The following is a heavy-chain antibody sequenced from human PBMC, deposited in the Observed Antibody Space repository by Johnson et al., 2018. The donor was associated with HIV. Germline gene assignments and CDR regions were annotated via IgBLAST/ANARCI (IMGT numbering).Heavy chain of an antibody. CDR1: GFTFRSYG. D-gene: IGHD6-13*01. Sequence: QVQLVESGGGVVQPGRSLRLSCEASGFTFRSYGMYWVRQAPGKGLEWVAVKGNDGSNTYYGDSMKGRLTISRDNSKNTLYLQMNSLRAEDTAVYYCARDLYTSSWYFAFDIWGQGTMVTVSS. J-gene: IGHJ3*02. CDR2: KGNDGSNT. CDR3: ARDLYTSSWYFAFDI. V-gene: IGHV3-33*01.